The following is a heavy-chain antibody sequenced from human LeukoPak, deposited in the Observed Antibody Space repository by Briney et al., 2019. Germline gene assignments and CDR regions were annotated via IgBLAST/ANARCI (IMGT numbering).Heavy chain of an antibody. CDR1: GYTFTSYG. Sequence: ASVKVSCKASGYTFTSYGISWVRRAPGQGREWMRWISAYNGNTNYAQKLQGRVTMTTDTSTSTAYMELRSLRSDDTAVYYCAREMYGSGWYNYYYYYYMDVWGKGTTVTVSS. CDR3: AREMYGSGWYNYYYYYYMDV. J-gene: IGHJ6*03. V-gene: IGHV1-18*01. CDR2: ISAYNGNT. D-gene: IGHD6-19*01.